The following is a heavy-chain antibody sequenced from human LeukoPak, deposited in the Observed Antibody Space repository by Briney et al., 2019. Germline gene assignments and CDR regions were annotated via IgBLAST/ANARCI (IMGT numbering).Heavy chain of an antibody. CDR1: GFTFSDYA. J-gene: IGHJ3*02. V-gene: IGHV3-23*05. CDR2: FKTKYNQV. CDR3: AKDARGRYYYDSSGYPGSAFDI. Sequence: PGGSLRLSCVASGFTFSDYAMNWVRQAPGKGLEWVSTFKTKYNQVYYAESVRGRFTISTDNSNNTVYLQMNSLRAEDTALYYCAKDARGRYYYDSSGYPGSAFDIWGQGTMVTVSS. D-gene: IGHD3-22*01.